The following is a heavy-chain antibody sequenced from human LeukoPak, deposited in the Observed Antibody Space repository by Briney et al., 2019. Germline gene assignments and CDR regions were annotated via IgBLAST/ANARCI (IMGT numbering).Heavy chain of an antibody. J-gene: IGHJ1*01. CDR3: ARVGDIVVVVAATPRHFQH. Sequence: GASVKVSCKASGYTFTGYYMHWVRQAPGQGPEWMGWINPNSGGTNYAQKFQGRVTMTRDKSISTAYMELSRLRSDDTAVYYCARVGDIVVVVAATPRHFQHWGQGTLVTVSS. D-gene: IGHD2-15*01. V-gene: IGHV1-2*02. CDR1: GYTFTGYY. CDR2: INPNSGGT.